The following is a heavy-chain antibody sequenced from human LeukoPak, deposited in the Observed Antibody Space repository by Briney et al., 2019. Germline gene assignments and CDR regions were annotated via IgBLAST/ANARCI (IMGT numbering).Heavy chain of an antibody. V-gene: IGHV4-61*01. D-gene: IGHD2-2*01. CDR2: IYYSGST. CDR1: GGSFSSGSYY. Sequence: SETLSLTCTVSGGSFSSGSYYWSWLRQPPGTGLEWIGYIYYSGSTNYNPSLKSRVTISVDTSKNQCSLKLSSVTAADTAVYYCARVASDIVVVPAATFDYWGQGTLVTVSS. J-gene: IGHJ4*02. CDR3: ARVASDIVVVPAATFDY.